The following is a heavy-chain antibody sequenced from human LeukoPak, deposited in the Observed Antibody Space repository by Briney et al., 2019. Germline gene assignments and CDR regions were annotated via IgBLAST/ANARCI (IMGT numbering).Heavy chain of an antibody. J-gene: IGHJ6*02. CDR3: ARGTPGYYYGMDV. V-gene: IGHV1-2*02. CDR2: INPNSGGT. D-gene: IGHD2-2*01. CDR1: GYTFTGYY. Sequence: GASVKVSCKASGYTFTGYYMHWVRQAPGQGLEWMGWINPNSGGTNYARKFQGRITMTRDTSISTAYMELSRLRSDDTTLYYCARGTPGYYYGMDVWGQGTTVTVSS.